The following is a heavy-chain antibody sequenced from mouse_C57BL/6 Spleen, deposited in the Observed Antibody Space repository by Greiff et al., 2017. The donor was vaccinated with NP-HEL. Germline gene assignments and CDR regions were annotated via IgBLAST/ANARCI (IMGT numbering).Heavy chain of an antibody. V-gene: IGHV14-4*01. CDR2: IDPENGDT. J-gene: IGHJ2*01. D-gene: IGHD2-5*01. CDR3: TTGAYYSNSYYFDY. CDR1: GFNIKDDY. Sequence: VQLQQSGAELVRPGASVKLSCTASGFNIKDDYMHWVKQRPEQGLEWIGGIDPENGDTEYASKFQGKATITADTSSNTAYLQLSSLTSEDTAVYYCTTGAYYSNSYYFDYWGQGTTLTVSS.